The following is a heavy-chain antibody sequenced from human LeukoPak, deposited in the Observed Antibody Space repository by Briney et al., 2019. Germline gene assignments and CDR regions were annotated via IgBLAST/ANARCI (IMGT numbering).Heavy chain of an antibody. CDR1: GITFSNYA. Sequence: GGSLRLSCVASGITFSNYAVSWVRQAPEKGLDWVSVISGSAHKIRYTDSVKGRFTISRDNSENIVYLQMNNLRVEDTAVYYCAGRPTGYSSGYIHWGQGTLVTVSS. J-gene: IGHJ4*02. V-gene: IGHV3-23*01. CDR3: AGRPTGYSSGYIH. D-gene: IGHD5-18*01. CDR2: ISGSAHKI.